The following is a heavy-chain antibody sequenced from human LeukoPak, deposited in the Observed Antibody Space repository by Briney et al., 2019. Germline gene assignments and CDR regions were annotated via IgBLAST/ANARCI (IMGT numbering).Heavy chain of an antibody. CDR2: IIPIFGTA. CDR3: ARYSSGWYYFDY. CDR1: GATFSRYA. Sequence: GASVKVSCKASGATFSRYAISWVRQAPGHGLEWMGGIIPIFGTANYAQKFQGRVTITTDESTSTAYMELSSLRSEDTAVYYCARYSSGWYYFDYWGQGTLVTVSS. V-gene: IGHV1-69*05. J-gene: IGHJ4*02. D-gene: IGHD6-19*01.